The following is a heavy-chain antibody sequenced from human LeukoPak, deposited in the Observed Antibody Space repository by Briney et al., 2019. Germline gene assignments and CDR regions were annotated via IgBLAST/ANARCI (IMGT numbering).Heavy chain of an antibody. D-gene: IGHD1-26*01. V-gene: IGHV3-21*01. J-gene: IGHJ4*02. Sequence: GGSLRLSCAASGFTFSTYSMNWVRQAPGKGREWVSSISSSSSYIYYADSVKGRFTISRDNAKNSLYMQMNCLRAEDTAVYYCARGPRVGATTSPFDYWGQGTLVTVSS. CDR2: ISSSSSYI. CDR3: ARGPRVGATTSPFDY. CDR1: GFTFSTYS.